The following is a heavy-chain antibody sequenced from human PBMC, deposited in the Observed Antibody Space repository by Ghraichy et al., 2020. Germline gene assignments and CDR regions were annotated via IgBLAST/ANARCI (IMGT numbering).Heavy chain of an antibody. J-gene: IGHJ4*02. Sequence: SETLSLTCAVSGGSISSGGYSWSWIRQPPGKGLEWIGYIYYSGSTYYNPSLKSRVTISVDTSKNQFSLKLSSVTAADTAVYYCARDSHYDFWSGFYFDYWGQGTLVTVSS. V-gene: IGHV4-30-4*07. D-gene: IGHD3-3*01. CDR3: ARDSHYDFWSGFYFDY. CDR2: IYYSGST. CDR1: GGSISSGGYS.